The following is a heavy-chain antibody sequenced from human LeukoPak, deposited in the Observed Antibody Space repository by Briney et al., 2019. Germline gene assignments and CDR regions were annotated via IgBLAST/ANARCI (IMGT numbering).Heavy chain of an antibody. V-gene: IGHV3-30*18. CDR3: AKDNNINCGGDCYSGYYFDY. J-gene: IGHJ4*02. CDR1: GFTFSSYG. CDR2: ISYDGSNK. D-gene: IGHD2-21*02. Sequence: PGGSLRLSCAASGFTFSSYGMHWVRQAPGKGLEWVTVISYDGSNKYYADSVKGRFTISRDNSKNTLYLQMNSLRAEDTAVYYCAKDNNINCGGDCYSGYYFDYWGQGTLVTVSS.